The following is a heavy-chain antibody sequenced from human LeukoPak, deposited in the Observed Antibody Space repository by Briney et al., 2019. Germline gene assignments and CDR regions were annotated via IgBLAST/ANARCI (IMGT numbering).Heavy chain of an antibody. CDR2: IYYSGST. D-gene: IGHD5-24*01. Sequence: SETLSLTCTVSGGSMSSSTYYWGWIRQPPGKGLEWIGSIYYSGSTYYNPSLKSRVTISLDTSKNQFSLKLSSVTAADTAVYYCARCLPEMGYYYMDVWGIGTTVTVSS. CDR1: GGSMSSSTYY. CDR3: ARCLPEMGYYYMDV. V-gene: IGHV4-39*01. J-gene: IGHJ6*03.